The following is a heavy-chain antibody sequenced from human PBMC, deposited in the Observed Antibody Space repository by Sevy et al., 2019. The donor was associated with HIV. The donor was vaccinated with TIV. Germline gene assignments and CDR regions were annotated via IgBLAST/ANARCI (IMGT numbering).Heavy chain of an antibody. Sequence: GGSLRLSCAASGFTFSDYYMSWIRQAPGKGLEWISYISSGGATIYYADSVKGRFTISRDNAKNSRYLQMNSLRAEDTAVYYCARDRRPYSDSSGTDYWGQGTLVTV. D-gene: IGHD3-22*01. CDR1: GFTFSDYY. J-gene: IGHJ4*02. CDR3: ARDRRPYSDSSGTDY. V-gene: IGHV3-11*04. CDR2: ISSGGATI.